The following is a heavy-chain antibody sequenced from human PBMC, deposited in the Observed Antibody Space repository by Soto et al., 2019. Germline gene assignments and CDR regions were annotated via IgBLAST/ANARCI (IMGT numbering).Heavy chain of an antibody. CDR3: AIGGLEPFDY. J-gene: IGHJ4*02. Sequence: EVQLVESGGGLVQPGGSLRLSCEGSGFSLRDYWIHWVRQVPGKGLVWISRINRDGSVTDYADSVKGRLTISRDNAKDTVFLQVNSVRAEDTAVYFCAIGGLEPFDYWGQGTLLTVSS. CDR1: GFSLRDYW. D-gene: IGHD1-1*01. CDR2: INRDGSVT. V-gene: IGHV3-74*01.